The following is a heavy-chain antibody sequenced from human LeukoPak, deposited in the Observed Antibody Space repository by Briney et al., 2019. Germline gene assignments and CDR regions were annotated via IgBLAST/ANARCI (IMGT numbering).Heavy chain of an antibody. J-gene: IGHJ4*02. CDR3: ARIQGNGYYGWDYFDF. D-gene: IGHD6-25*01. CDR1: GGSINNGDNY. CDR2: IYYLGTA. V-gene: IGHV4-30-4*01. Sequence: SQTLSLTCTVSGGSINNGDNYWSWIRQPPGKGLEWIRFIYYLGTAYYDASLKSRVSISIDTSKNQLSLTLSSVTAADTAVYYCARIQGNGYYGWDYFDFWGQGTLVTVSS.